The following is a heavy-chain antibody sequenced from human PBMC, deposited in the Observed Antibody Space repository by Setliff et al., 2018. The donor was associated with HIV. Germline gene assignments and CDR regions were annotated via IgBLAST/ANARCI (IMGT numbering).Heavy chain of an antibody. CDR2: IRYDGSDQ. CDR3: AKDSAEMGTNGFFDY. D-gene: IGHD1-1*01. J-gene: IGHJ4*02. Sequence: GESLKISCAASGFTFSSYGMHWVRQAPGKGLEWVSFIRYDGSDQYYGDSVKGRFTISRDNSKTTLYLQMNSLRADDTAVYYCAKDSAEMGTNGFFDYWGQGTLVTVSS. CDR1: GFTFSSYG. V-gene: IGHV3-30*02.